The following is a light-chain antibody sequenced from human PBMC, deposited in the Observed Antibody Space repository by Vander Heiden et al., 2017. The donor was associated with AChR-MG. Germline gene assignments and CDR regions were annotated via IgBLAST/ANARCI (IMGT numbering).Light chain of an antibody. J-gene: IGKJ1*01. CDR1: QSVSSY. V-gene: IGKV3-11*01. CDR3: QQRSNWPRT. CDR2: DAS. Sequence: EIVLTQSPATLSLSPGERATLSCRASQSVSSYLAWYKQKPGQAPMRLIYDASNRATGIPARFSGSGSGTDFTLTISSLEPEDFAVYYCQQRSNWPRTFGQGTKVEIK.